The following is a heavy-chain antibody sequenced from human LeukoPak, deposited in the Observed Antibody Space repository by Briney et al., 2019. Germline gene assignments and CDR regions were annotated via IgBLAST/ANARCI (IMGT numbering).Heavy chain of an antibody. Sequence: GSLRLSCAASGFIVSGDFMSWVRQPPGKGLEWIGEINHSGSTNYNPSLKSRVTISVDTSKNQFSLKLSSVTAADTAVYYCARGELTGSDYWGQGTLVTVSS. J-gene: IGHJ4*02. CDR3: ARGELTGSDY. V-gene: IGHV4-34*01. D-gene: IGHD7-27*01. CDR2: INHSGST. CDR1: GFIVSGDF.